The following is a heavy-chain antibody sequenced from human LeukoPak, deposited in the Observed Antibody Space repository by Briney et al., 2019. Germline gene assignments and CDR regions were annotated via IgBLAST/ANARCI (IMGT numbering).Heavy chain of an antibody. CDR2: ISYDGRNK. J-gene: IGHJ4*02. CDR3: AKDHSIAAAGYYFDY. CDR1: GFTFSNSG. V-gene: IGHV3-30*18. D-gene: IGHD6-25*01. Sequence: PGRSLRLSRAASGFTFSNSGMHWVRQAPGKGLEWVAVISYDGRNKYYTDSVKGRFTISRDNSKNTVYLQMNSLRAEDTAVYYCAKDHSIAAAGYYFDYWGQGTLVTVSS.